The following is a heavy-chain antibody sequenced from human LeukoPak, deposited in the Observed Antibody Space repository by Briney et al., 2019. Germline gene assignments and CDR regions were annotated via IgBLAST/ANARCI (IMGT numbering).Heavy chain of an antibody. Sequence: GGSLRLSCAASGFTFSSYSMNWVRQAPGKGLEWVSSISSSSSYIYYADSVKGRFTISRDNSKNTLYLQMNSLRAEDTAVYYCARPSRGYYCGSGSYSVYGMDVWGQGTTVTVSS. CDR3: ARPSRGYYCGSGSYSVYGMDV. V-gene: IGHV3-21*01. D-gene: IGHD3-10*01. CDR1: GFTFSSYS. CDR2: ISSSSSYI. J-gene: IGHJ6*02.